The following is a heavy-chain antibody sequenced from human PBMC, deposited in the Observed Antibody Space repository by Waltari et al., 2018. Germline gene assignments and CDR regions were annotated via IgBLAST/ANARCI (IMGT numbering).Heavy chain of an antibody. CDR2: ISSSSRTI. CDR1: GFTFSSYS. V-gene: IGHV3-48*04. D-gene: IGHD1-26*01. Sequence: EVQLVESGGGLVQPGGSLRLSCAASGFTFSSYSMNWVRQAPGKGLEGVSNISSSSRTIYYADSVKGRFTISRDNAKNSLYLQMNSLRAEDTAVYYCARDGGSYYVQYYMDVWGKGTTVTVSS. CDR3: ARDGGSYYVQYYMDV. J-gene: IGHJ6*03.